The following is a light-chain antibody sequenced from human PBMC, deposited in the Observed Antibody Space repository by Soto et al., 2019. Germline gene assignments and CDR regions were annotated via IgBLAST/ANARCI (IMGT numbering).Light chain of an antibody. CDR1: SSDIGGYDL. Sequence: QSALTQPASVSGSVGQSITISCSGTSSDIGGYDLVCWYQHRPGKAPKLLIYDVSHRPSGVSNRFSGSKSVKTASLTISGLQAEDEANYYCSSYSRSTTLVVFGGGTKLTVL. CDR3: SSYSRSTTLVV. CDR2: DVS. V-gene: IGLV2-14*03. J-gene: IGLJ2*01.